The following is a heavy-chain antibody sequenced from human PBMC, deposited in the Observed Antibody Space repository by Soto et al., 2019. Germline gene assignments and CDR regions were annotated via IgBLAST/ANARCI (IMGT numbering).Heavy chain of an antibody. CDR3: AGTPGRIWFGESYWFDP. CDR2: IYSSENT. D-gene: IGHD3-10*01. CDR1: GGSGSSSSYS. Sequence: SETLSLTCTVSGGSGSSSSYSWGWIRQSPGKGLEWIGTIYSSENTNYNPSLQSRVTISVDKSKNQFSLKLSSVTAADTAVYYCAGTPGRIWFGESYWFDPWGQGTLVTVSS. V-gene: IGHV4-39*07. J-gene: IGHJ5*02.